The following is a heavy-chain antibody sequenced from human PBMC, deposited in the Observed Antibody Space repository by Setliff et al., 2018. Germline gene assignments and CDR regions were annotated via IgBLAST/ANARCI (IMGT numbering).Heavy chain of an antibody. D-gene: IGHD5-18*01. CDR2: ISSSGSTI. Sequence: PGGSLRLSCAASGFTFSSYEMNWVRQAPGKGLEWVSYISSSGSTIYYADSVKDRFTISRDNSKNTLWLQMGSLRAEDMAVYYCARDDYNYGYNSWGQGTLVTVSS. J-gene: IGHJ4*02. V-gene: IGHV3-48*03. CDR1: GFTFSSYE. CDR3: ARDDYNYGYNS.